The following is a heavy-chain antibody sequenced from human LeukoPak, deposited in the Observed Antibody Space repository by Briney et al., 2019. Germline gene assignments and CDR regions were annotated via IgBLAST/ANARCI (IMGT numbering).Heavy chain of an antibody. J-gene: IGHJ4*02. Sequence: GGSLRLSCAASEFTFSKFGMHWVRQAPGQGLEWVAFILYDGSNKYYADSVKGRFTTSRDNSKSTLSLQMNTLRAEDTALYYCTKDLRYYYTDNHSTMDEHDYWGQGTLVTVSS. D-gene: IGHD2/OR15-2a*01. CDR1: EFTFSKFG. CDR3: TKDLRYYYTDNHSTMDEHDY. V-gene: IGHV3-30*02. CDR2: ILYDGSNK.